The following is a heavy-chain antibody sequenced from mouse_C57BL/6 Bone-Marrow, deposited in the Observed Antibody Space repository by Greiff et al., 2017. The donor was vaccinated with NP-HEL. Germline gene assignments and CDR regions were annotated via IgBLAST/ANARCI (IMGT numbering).Heavy chain of an antibody. CDR3: AREGYGVDY. D-gene: IGHD1-1*02. CDR2: ISNGGGST. Sequence: EVKVVESGGGLVQPGGSLKLSCAASGFTFSDYYMYWVRQTPEKRLEWVAYISNGGGSTYYPDTVKGRFTISRDNAKNTLYLQRSRLKSEDTAMYYCAREGYGVDYWGQGTTLTVSS. V-gene: IGHV5-12*01. J-gene: IGHJ2*01. CDR1: GFTFSDYY.